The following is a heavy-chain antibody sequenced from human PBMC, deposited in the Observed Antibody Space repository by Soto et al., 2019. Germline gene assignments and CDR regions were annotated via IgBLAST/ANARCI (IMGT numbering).Heavy chain of an antibody. Sequence: SLKISCKGSGYSFTSYWIGWVRQMPGKGLEWMGIIYPGDSDTRYSPSFQGQVTISADKSISTAYLQWSSLKASDTAMYYCARQADLTHYYYYMDVWGKGTTVTVSS. V-gene: IGHV5-51*01. CDR2: IYPGDSDT. J-gene: IGHJ6*03. D-gene: IGHD3-9*01. CDR3: ARQADLTHYYYYMDV. CDR1: GYSFTSYW.